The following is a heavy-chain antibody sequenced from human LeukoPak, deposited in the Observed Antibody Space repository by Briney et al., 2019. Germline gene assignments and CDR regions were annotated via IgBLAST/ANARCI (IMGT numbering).Heavy chain of an antibody. J-gene: IGHJ4*02. CDR2: IYYSGST. D-gene: IGHD3-22*01. CDR1: GGSLSSSTYY. V-gene: IGHV4-39*07. Sequence: SETLSLTCTVSGGSLSSSTYYWGWIRQPPGKGLEWIGSIYYSGSTYYSPSLKSRVTISVDTSKNQFSLKLNSVTAADTAVYYCARVVFDSSGYLSFDYWGQGTLVTVSS. CDR3: ARVVFDSSGYLSFDY.